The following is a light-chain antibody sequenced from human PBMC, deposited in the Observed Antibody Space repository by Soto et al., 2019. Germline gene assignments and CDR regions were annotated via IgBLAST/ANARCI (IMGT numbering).Light chain of an antibody. CDR1: QRVSSIY. Sequence: EIVLTQSPGTLSLSPGERATLSCRASQRVSSIYLAWYQQKPGQAPSLLIYGASSRATGIPDRFSGSGSGTDFTLTISRLEPEDFAVYYCQQYGSSRWTFGQGAKVEI. CDR2: GAS. CDR3: QQYGSSRWT. V-gene: IGKV3-20*01. J-gene: IGKJ1*01.